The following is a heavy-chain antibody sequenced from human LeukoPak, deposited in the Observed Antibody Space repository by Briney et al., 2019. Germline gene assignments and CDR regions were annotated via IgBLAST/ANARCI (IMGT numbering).Heavy chain of an antibody. CDR1: VFTLSNAW. V-gene: IGHV3-15*01. CDR2: FKSKIDGGAT. CDR3: PTGVLRYFVNRDY. D-gene: IGHD3-9*01. Sequence: GGSLRLSRAASVFTLSNAWVSWGREAAGPGEEAGGRFKSKIDGGATDYAAPAKGRFPISRDDSKNTLYLPMNSLKTEYRAVYDCPTGVLRYFVNRDYWGQGTPVTVSS. J-gene: IGHJ4*02.